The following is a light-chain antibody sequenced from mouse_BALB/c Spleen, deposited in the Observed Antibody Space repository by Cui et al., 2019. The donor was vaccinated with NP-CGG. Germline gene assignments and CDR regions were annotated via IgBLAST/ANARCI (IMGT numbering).Light chain of an antibody. CDR2: GTN. Sequence: QALFTPGSPLTTSPGETVTLTCRSSIGAVTTSNYANWVQEKPDHLFTGLIGGTNNRAPGVSARFSGSLIGDKAALTITGAQTEDEAIYFCALWYSNHWVFGGGTKLTVL. V-gene: IGLV1*01. CDR3: ALWYSNHWV. J-gene: IGLJ1*01. CDR1: IGAVTTSNY.